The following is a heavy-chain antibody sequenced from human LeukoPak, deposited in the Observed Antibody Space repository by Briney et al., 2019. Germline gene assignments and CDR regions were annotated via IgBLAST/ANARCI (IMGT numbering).Heavy chain of an antibody. CDR1: GGSMSGYF. Sequence: SETLSLTCTVSGGSMSGYFWSWSRQPPGKGLEWIGYIYYSGSTNYNPSLKSRVTISVDTSKNQFSLKLSSVTAADTAVYYCARSITSSWYGDFQHWGQGTLVTVSS. D-gene: IGHD6-13*01. V-gene: IGHV4-59*01. CDR3: ARSITSSWYGDFQH. CDR2: IYYSGST. J-gene: IGHJ1*01.